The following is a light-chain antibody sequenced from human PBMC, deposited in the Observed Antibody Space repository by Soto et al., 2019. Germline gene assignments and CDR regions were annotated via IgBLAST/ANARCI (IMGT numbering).Light chain of an antibody. J-gene: IGKJ3*01. CDR2: WAS. Sequence: DIVMTQSPDSLAVSLGERATINCKSSQSVLYSSNNKNYLAWYQQKPGQPPKLLIYWASTRESGVPDRFSGSGSGTDFTLTISSLQAEDVAVYYCQQYYSTPPFTFGPGTKGDIK. CDR1: QSVLYSSNNKNY. V-gene: IGKV4-1*01. CDR3: QQYYSTPPFT.